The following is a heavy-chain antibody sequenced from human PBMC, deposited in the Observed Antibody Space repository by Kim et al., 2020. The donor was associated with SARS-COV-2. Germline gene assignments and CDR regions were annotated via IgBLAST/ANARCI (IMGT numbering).Heavy chain of an antibody. D-gene: IGHD2-15*01. V-gene: IGHV4-39*01. Sequence: TPSLTCRVTISVDTSRDQFSLKLTAVTAADTAVYYCARRGYSHGWFDPWGQGTLVTVSS. J-gene: IGHJ5*02. CDR3: ARRGYSHGWFDP.